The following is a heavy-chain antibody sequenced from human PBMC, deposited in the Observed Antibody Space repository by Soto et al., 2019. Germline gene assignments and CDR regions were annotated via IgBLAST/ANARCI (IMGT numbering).Heavy chain of an antibody. D-gene: IGHD3-9*01. CDR3: AREGVGSTGYFGYYGLDV. V-gene: IGHV3-23*01. CDR1: RFTFNSYS. CDR2: ISGSGGNT. J-gene: IGHJ6*02. Sequence: GSLRLSCAASRFTFNSYSMSWVRQAPGKGLEWVSGISGSGGNTFYADSVKGRFTISRDNSKDTLYLQMNTLRAEDTAVYFCAREGVGSTGYFGYYGLDVWGQGTTVTVS.